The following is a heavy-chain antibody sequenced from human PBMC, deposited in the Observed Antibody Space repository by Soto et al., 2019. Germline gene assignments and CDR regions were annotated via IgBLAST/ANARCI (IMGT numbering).Heavy chain of an antibody. Sequence: GGSLRLSCAASGFTFSSYWMTWVRQAPGKGLEWVANIKHDGNEKSYVDSVKGRFTISRDNAENSLYLQMNSLRADDTAVYYCARPCRFSGSSACYYFFAFCGQGSFVTGSS. CDR1: GFTFSSYW. V-gene: IGHV3-7*01. CDR2: IKHDGNEK. D-gene: IGHD2-15*01. CDR3: ARPCRFSGSSACYYFFAF. J-gene: IGHJ4*02.